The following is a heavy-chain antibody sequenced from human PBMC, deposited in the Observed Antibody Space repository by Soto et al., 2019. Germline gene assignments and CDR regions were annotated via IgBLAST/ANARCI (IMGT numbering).Heavy chain of an antibody. D-gene: IGHD6-13*01. Sequence: KPSETLSLTCAVSGGSISSSNWWSWVRQPPGKGLEWIGEIYHSGSTNYNPSLKSRVTISVDKSKNQFSLKLSSVTAADTAVYYCARDGRKQQLLGYYYYYGMDVWGQGTTVTVSS. CDR2: IYHSGST. J-gene: IGHJ6*02. V-gene: IGHV4-4*02. CDR3: ARDGRKQQLLGYYYYYGMDV. CDR1: GGSISSSNW.